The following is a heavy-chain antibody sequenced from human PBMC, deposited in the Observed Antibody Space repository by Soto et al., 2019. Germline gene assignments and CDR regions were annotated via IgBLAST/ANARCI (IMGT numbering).Heavy chain of an antibody. CDR1: GYTFTNYG. D-gene: IGHD5-12*01. CDR3: ARDHPFIDATMSIDF. CDR2: ISPYNGHT. V-gene: IGHV1-18*01. J-gene: IGHJ4*02. Sequence: QVQLAQSGGEVKKLGASLKVSCKASGYTFTNYGISWVRQAPGQGLEWMGWISPYNGHTNSAQKFQDRMSMTTDTSTATAYMALRSLRTDERAVYYCARDHPFIDATMSIDFWGQGTLVSVSS.